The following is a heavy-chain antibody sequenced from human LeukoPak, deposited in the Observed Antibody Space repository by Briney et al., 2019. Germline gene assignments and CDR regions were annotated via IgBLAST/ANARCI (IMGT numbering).Heavy chain of an antibody. CDR3: ARDVSAAGTGYYYYYGMDV. Sequence: GGSLRLSCAASGFTLSSYSMNWVRQAPGKGLEWVSSISSSSSYIYYADSVKGRFTISRDNAKNSLYLQMNSLRAEDTAVYYCARDVSAAGTGYYYYYGMDVWGQGTTVTVSS. V-gene: IGHV3-21*01. J-gene: IGHJ6*02. CDR1: GFTLSSYS. D-gene: IGHD6-13*01. CDR2: ISSSSSYI.